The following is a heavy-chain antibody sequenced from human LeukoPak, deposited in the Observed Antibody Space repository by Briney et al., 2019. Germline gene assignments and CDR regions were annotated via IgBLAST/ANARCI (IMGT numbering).Heavy chain of an antibody. J-gene: IGHJ2*01. D-gene: IGHD1-26*01. V-gene: IGHV4-59*01. CDR1: GGSISSYY. CDR3: ARGGKLGATYWYFDL. Sequence: SETLSLTCTVSGGSISSYYWSWIRQPPGKGLEWIGYIYYSGSTNYNPSLKSRVTISVDTSKNQFSLKLSSVTAADTAVYYCARGGKLGATYWYFDLWGRGTLVTVSS. CDR2: IYYSGST.